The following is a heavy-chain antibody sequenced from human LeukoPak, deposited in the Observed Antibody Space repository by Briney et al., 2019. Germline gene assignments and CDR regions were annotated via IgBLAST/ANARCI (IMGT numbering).Heavy chain of an antibody. Sequence: GASVKVSFKASGYTFTSYGISWVRQAPGQGLEWMGWIRAYNGNTNYAQKLQGRVTMTTDTSTSTAYMELRSLRSDDTAVYYCARAIVVAGTSNNWFDPWGQGTLVTVSS. V-gene: IGHV1-18*01. CDR3: ARAIVVAGTSNNWFDP. J-gene: IGHJ5*02. CDR2: IRAYNGNT. CDR1: GYTFTSYG. D-gene: IGHD6-19*01.